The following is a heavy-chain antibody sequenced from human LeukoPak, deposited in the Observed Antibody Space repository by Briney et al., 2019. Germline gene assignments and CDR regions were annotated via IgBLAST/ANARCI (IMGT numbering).Heavy chain of an antibody. V-gene: IGHV4-59*01. CDR3: ARSPDYGDYFDY. J-gene: IGHJ4*02. Sequence: SETLSLTCTVSGGSISSYYWSWIRQPPGKGLEWIGYIYYSGSTNYNPSLKSRVTISVDTSKNQFSLKLSSVTAADTAVYYCARSPDYGDYFDYWGQGTLVTVSS. CDR1: GGSISSYY. CDR2: IYYSGST. D-gene: IGHD4-17*01.